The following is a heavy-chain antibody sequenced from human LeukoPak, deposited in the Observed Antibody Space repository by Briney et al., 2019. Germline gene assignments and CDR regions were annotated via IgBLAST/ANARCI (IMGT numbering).Heavy chain of an antibody. Sequence: SETLSLTCAVYGGSFSGYYWGWIRQPPGKGLEWIGSIYHSGSTYYNPSLKSRVTISVDTSKNQFSLKLSSVTAADTAVYYCARDDYGGNSGYYYGMDVWGQGTTVTVSS. CDR1: GGSFSGYY. D-gene: IGHD4-23*01. CDR3: ARDDYGGNSGYYYGMDV. CDR2: IYHSGST. J-gene: IGHJ6*02. V-gene: IGHV4-38-2*02.